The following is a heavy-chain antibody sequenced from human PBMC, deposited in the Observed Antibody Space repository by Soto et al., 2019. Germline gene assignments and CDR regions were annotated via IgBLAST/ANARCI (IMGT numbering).Heavy chain of an antibody. D-gene: IGHD3-22*01. J-gene: IGHJ4*02. CDR3: ARAANFGDSSGYPYYFDY. V-gene: IGHV3-30-3*01. CDR1: GFTFSSYA. Sequence: GGSLRLSCAASGFTFSSYAMHWVRQAPGKGLEWVAVISYDGSNKYYADSVKGRFTISRDNSKNTLYLQMNSLRAEDTAVYYCARAANFGDSSGYPYYFDYWGQGTLVTVSS. CDR2: ISYDGSNK.